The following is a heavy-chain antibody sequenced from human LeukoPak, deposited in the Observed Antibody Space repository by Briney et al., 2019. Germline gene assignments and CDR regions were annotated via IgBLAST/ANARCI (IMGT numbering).Heavy chain of an antibody. CDR3: ATSLSAADY. J-gene: IGHJ4*02. CDR1: GFTFSSYA. CDR2: ISGSGGST. Sequence: RGSLRLSCAASGFTFSSYAMSWVRQAPGKGLEWVSGISGSGGSTYYADSVKGRFTISRENSKNTLYLHMNSLRAEDTAVYYCATSLSAADYWGQGTLVTVSS. D-gene: IGHD6-13*01. V-gene: IGHV3-23*01.